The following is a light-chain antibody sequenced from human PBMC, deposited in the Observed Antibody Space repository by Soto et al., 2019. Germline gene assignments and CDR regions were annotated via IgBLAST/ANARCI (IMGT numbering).Light chain of an antibody. V-gene: IGLV2-23*01. CDR2: EAY. J-gene: IGLJ1*01. Sequence: QSVLTQPASVSGSPGQSSTISCTGTSTDVGSHKLVSWYQQYPGNAPKLIIFEAYKRPSGVSNRFSGSTSGSTPSLPISGLQAEDEDNYSCCSNPVGSTYVFGTGTKVPVL. CDR1: STDVGSHKL. CDR3: CSNPVGSTYV.